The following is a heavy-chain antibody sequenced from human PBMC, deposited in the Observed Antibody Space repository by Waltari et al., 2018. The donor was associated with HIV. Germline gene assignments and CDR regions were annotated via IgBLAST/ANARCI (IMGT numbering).Heavy chain of an antibody. CDR3: ASIAYCGGDCYPRGMDV. CDR1: GVPASRTY. Sequence: EVQLVESGGGLVQPGGSLRLSCAASGVPASRTYLTWVRRAPGKGLEWVSVIYSGGSTYYADSVKGRFTISRDNSKNTLYLQMNSLRAEDTAVYYCASIAYCGGDCYPRGMDVWGQGTTVTVSS. J-gene: IGHJ6*02. CDR2: IYSGGST. V-gene: IGHV3-66*01. D-gene: IGHD2-21*02.